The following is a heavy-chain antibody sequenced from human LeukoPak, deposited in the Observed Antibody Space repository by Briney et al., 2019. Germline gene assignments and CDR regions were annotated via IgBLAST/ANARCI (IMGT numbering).Heavy chain of an antibody. CDR2: INHSGST. CDR3: AGHVWGGYGYFDY. Sequence: SETLSLTCAVYGGSFSGYYWSWIRQPPGKGLEWIGEINHSGSTNYNPSLKSRVTISVDTSKNQFSLKLSSVTAADTAVYYCAGHVWGGYGYFDYWGQGTLVTVSS. D-gene: IGHD3-16*01. CDR1: GGSFSGYY. J-gene: IGHJ4*02. V-gene: IGHV4-34*01.